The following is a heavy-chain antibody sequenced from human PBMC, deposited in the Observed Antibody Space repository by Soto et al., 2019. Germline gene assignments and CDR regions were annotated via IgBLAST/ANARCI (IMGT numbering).Heavy chain of an antibody. D-gene: IGHD3-3*01. CDR1: GFTFSSYA. CDR3: ARPNYNFWSGYHDAFDI. J-gene: IGHJ3*02. Sequence: GGSLRLSCAASGFTFSSYAMSWVRQAPGKGLEWVSAISGSGGSTYYADSVKGRFTISRDNSKNTLYLQMNSLRAEDTAVYYCARPNYNFWSGYHDAFDIWGQGTMVTVSS. CDR2: ISGSGGST. V-gene: IGHV3-23*01.